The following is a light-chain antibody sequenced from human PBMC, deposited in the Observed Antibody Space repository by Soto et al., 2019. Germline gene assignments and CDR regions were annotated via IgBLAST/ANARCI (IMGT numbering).Light chain of an antibody. CDR1: QYVGTR. CDR3: HKRQSWPRT. Sequence: IVLTQSPATLSSSPGETATLSCRSSQYVGTRLAWYQHKPGQAPRLLIYYMSKRATGIPARFSGSGSGTDFALTIRNFAPEDFGVYYCHKRQSWPRTFGQGTKVDIK. CDR2: YMS. J-gene: IGKJ1*01. V-gene: IGKV3-11*01.